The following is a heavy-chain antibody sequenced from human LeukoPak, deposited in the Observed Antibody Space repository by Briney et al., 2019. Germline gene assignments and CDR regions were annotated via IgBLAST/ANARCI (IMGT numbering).Heavy chain of an antibody. D-gene: IGHD3-22*01. CDR1: GFIFSDYY. CDR3: ARSSSGYS. V-gene: IGHV3-53*01. J-gene: IGHJ5*02. CDR2: IYSGGST. Sequence: PGGSLRLSCTTSGFIFSDYYMSWVRQAPGKGLEWVSVIYSGGSTYYADSVKGRFTISRDNSKNTLYLQMNSLRAEDTAVYYCARSSSGYSWGQGTLVTVSS.